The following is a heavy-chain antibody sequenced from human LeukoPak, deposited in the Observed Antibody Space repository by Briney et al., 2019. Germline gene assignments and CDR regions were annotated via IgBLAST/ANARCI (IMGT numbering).Heavy chain of an antibody. J-gene: IGHJ4*02. Sequence: SETLSLTCAVYGGPFSGYYWSWIRQPPGKGLEWIGEINHSGSTNYNPSLKSRVTISVDTSKNQFSLKLSSVTAADTAVYYCARGKYYYDSSGYYRYDYWGQGTLVTVSS. V-gene: IGHV4-34*01. CDR1: GGPFSGYY. CDR3: ARGKYYYDSSGYYRYDY. CDR2: INHSGST. D-gene: IGHD3-22*01.